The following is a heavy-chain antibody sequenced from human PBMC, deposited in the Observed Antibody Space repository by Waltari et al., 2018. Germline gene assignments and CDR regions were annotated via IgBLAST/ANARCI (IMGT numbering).Heavy chain of an antibody. J-gene: IGHJ6*02. CDR1: GGTFNNYA. Sequence: QVQLVQSGSEVKKPGSSVKVSCKASGGTFNNYAIPWLPPAPGQGLEWMGGIIPFLHTSNYAQKFQGRFTITADGSTSTAYMELSGLRSEDTAVYFCARVGGSYLGVDYFYYNMDVWGQGTSVTVSS. D-gene: IGHD1-26*01. CDR3: ARVGGSYLGVDYFYYNMDV. CDR2: IIPFLHTS. V-gene: IGHV1-69*01.